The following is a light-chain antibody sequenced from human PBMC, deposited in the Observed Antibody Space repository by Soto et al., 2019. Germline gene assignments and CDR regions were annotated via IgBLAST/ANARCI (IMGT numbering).Light chain of an antibody. CDR2: DAS. J-gene: IGKJ2*01. Sequence: DIQMTQSPSSLSASVGDRVTITCQASQDINNYLNWYQQKPGKAPKLLIYDASNLETGVPSRFSGSGSGTDFTLTISSLQPEDIATYYCQQYDNLYSFGQGTKVDIK. CDR3: QQYDNLYS. V-gene: IGKV1-33*01. CDR1: QDINNY.